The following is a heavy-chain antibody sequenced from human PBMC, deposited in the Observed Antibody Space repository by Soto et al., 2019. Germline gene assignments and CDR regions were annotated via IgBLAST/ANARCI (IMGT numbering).Heavy chain of an antibody. V-gene: IGHV1-18*01. D-gene: IGHD2-2*01. CDR3: AREPPSIGIVVVPAADQRGFDP. CDR2: ISAYNGNP. CDR1: GYTFTSYG. Sequence: QVQLVQSGAEVKKPGASVKVSCKASGYTFTSYGISWVRQAPGQGLERMGWISAYNGNPNYAQTLQGRVTLTPHTSTRTAYMELRSPRSDDTAVYYCAREPPSIGIVVVPAADQRGFDPWGQGTMVTVSS. J-gene: IGHJ5*02.